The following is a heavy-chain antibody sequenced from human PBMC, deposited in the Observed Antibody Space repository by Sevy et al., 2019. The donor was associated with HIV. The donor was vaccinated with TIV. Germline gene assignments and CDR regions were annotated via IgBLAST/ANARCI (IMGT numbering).Heavy chain of an antibody. CDR1: GFTFRDHY. D-gene: IGHD6-19*01. Sequence: GGSLRLSCAASGFTFRDHYMTWFRQAPGKGPEWISYISESGNIIYYADSVKGRFAISRDNAKNSLYLQMDSLRAEDTAVYYCARVVGGQWLVRDYFDYWGQGTLVTVSS. CDR2: ISESGNII. V-gene: IGHV3-11*01. CDR3: ARVVGGQWLVRDYFDY. J-gene: IGHJ4*02.